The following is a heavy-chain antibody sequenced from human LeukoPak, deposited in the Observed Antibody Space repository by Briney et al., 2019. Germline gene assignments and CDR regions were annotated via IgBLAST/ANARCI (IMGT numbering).Heavy chain of an antibody. V-gene: IGHV4-39*01. Sequence: SETLSLTCTVSGGSISSGSYYWGWIRQPPGKGLEWFASMYYSGTTFYSPSLKSRVTISVDTSKNQLSLKLGSVTAADTAVYYCARHPPRDGSAFDYWGQGTLVTVSS. J-gene: IGHJ4*02. CDR3: ARHPPRDGSAFDY. CDR2: MYYSGTT. CDR1: GGSISSGSYY.